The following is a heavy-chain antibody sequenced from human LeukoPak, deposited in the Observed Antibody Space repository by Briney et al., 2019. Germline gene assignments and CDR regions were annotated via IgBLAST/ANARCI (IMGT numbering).Heavy chain of an antibody. V-gene: IGHV3-23*01. CDR2: IYDDNT. J-gene: IGHJ4*02. Sequence: GGSLRLSCAASGFTVSAYAMAWVRQAPGKGLEWVSTIYDDNTYYADSVKGRFAISTDNSKNTLYLQMNSLRVEDTAVYFCAARKVRGVWFYLDYWGQGTLATVSS. CDR3: AARKVRGVWFYLDY. D-gene: IGHD3-10*01. CDR1: GFTVSAYA.